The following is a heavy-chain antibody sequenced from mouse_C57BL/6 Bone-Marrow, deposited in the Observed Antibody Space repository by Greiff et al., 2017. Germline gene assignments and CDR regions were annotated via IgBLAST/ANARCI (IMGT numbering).Heavy chain of an antibody. CDR2: IYPGDGDT. CDR3: ARWGVPRFAY. J-gene: IGHJ3*01. V-gene: IGHV1-82*01. Sequence: QVQLQQSGPELVKPGASVKISCKASGYAFSSSWMNWVKQRPGKGLEWIGRIYPGDGDTNYNGKFKGKATLTADKSSSTAYMQLSSLTSEDSAVYFCARWGVPRFAYWGQGTLVTVSA. CDR1: GYAFSSSW.